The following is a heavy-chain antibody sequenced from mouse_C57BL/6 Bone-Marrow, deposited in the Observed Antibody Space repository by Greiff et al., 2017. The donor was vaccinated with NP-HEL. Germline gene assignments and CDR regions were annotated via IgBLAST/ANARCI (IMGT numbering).Heavy chain of an antibody. CDR3: ARSDTTVVARSY. J-gene: IGHJ2*01. V-gene: IGHV1-64*01. CDR2: IHPNSGST. CDR1: GYTFTSYW. D-gene: IGHD1-1*01. Sequence: QVQLQQPGAELVKPGASVKLSCKASGYTFTSYWMHWVKQRPGQGLEWIGMIHPNSGSTNYNEKFKSKATLTVDKSSSTAYMQLSSLTSEDSAVYYCARSDTTVVARSYWGQGTTLTVSS.